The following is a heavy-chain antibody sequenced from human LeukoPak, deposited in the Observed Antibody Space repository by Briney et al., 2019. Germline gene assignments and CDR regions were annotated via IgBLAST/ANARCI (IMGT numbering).Heavy chain of an antibody. J-gene: IGHJ6*03. V-gene: IGHV3-7*01. D-gene: IGHD2-2*01. Sequence: GGSLRLSCAASGFTFSSYWMSWVRQAPGKGLEWVANIKQDGSEKYYVDSVKGRFTISRDNAKHSLYLQMNSLRAEDTAVYYCARAFEGIGVVVPAQSSLFYMDVWGKGTTVTISS. CDR1: GFTFSSYW. CDR3: ARAFEGIGVVVPAQSSLFYMDV. CDR2: IKQDGSEK.